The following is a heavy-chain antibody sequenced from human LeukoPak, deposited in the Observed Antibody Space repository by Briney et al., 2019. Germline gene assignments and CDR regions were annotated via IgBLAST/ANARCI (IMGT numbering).Heavy chain of an antibody. CDR1: GYTFTGYY. J-gene: IGHJ4*02. D-gene: IGHD3-22*01. CDR2: INPSGGST. Sequence: ASVKVSCKASGYTFTGYYMHWVRQAPGQGLEWMGIINPSGGSTSYAQKFQGRVTMTRDMSTSTVYMELSSLRSEDTAVYYCARDDSSGYSLVYWGQGTLVTVSS. V-gene: IGHV1-46*01. CDR3: ARDDSSGYSLVY.